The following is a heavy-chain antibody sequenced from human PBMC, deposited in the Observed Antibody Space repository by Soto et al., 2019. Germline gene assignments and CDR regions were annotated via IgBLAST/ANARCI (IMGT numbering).Heavy chain of an antibody. CDR2: ISSSSSYI. D-gene: IGHD2-2*01. CDR1: GFTFSSYS. J-gene: IGHJ4*02. V-gene: IGHV3-21*04. CDR3: ARDWGTGFYQLDS. Sequence: GGSLRLSCAASGFTFSSYSMNWVRQAPGKGLEWVSSISSSSSYIYYADSVKGRFTISRDNAKNQISLKLSSVTAADTALYYCARDWGTGFYQLDSWGQGTLVTVSS.